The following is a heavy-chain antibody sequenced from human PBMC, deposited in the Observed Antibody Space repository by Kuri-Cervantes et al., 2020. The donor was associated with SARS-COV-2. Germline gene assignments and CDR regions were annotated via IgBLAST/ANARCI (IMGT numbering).Heavy chain of an antibody. Sequence: SGPTLVKPTQTLKLTCTFSGFSLRTTGMRVSWIRQPPGKALEWLAHIDWDTGKFYRTSLRTRLTISKDTSRNQVVLTMTNVDPVDTATYYCARGGEGLAAAFSFDYWGQGILVTVSS. V-gene: IGHV2-70*04. D-gene: IGHD6-13*01. J-gene: IGHJ4*02. CDR2: IDWDTGK. CDR3: ARGGEGLAAAFSFDY. CDR1: GFSLRTTGMR.